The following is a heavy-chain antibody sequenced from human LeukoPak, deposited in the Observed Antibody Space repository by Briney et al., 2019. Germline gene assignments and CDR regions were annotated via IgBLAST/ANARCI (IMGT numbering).Heavy chain of an antibody. J-gene: IGHJ4*02. CDR1: GGSISSYY. CDR2: IYYSGST. Sequence: SETLSLTCTVSGGSISSYYWSWIRQPPGKGLEWIGSIYYSGSTYYNPSLKSRVTISVDTSKNQFSLKLSSVTAADTAVYYCARDQGVVRLYYYDSSGLDYWGQGTLVTVSS. CDR3: ARDQGVVRLYYYDSSGLDY. V-gene: IGHV4-59*12. D-gene: IGHD3-22*01.